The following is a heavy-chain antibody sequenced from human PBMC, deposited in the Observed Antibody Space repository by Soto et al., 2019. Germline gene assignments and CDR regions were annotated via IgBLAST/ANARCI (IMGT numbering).Heavy chain of an antibody. V-gene: IGHV4-31*01. Sequence: QVQLQESGPGLVKPSQTLSLTCTVSGGSISTGGYYWTWIRQHPGKGLEWIGYIYYSGSTYYNPSLKSAVTISVDTSKNQFSLKLSSVTAADTAVYYCARGLSVTLFDNWGQGTLVTVSS. D-gene: IGHD4-17*01. CDR1: GGSISTGGYY. CDR2: IYYSGST. J-gene: IGHJ4*02. CDR3: ARGLSVTLFDN.